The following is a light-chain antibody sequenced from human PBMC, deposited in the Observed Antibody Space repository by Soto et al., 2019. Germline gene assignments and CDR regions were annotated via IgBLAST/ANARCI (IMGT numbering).Light chain of an antibody. J-gene: IGKJ5*01. CDR2: LGS. Sequence: DIVMTQSPLSLPVTPGEPSSISCRSSQSLLHSYGYNYLDWYLEMPGQSPQLLIYLGSNRASRVPDRFSGSGSGTDFTLKISRVEAEDVGVYYCMQALQTPSFGQGTRLEIK. CDR1: QSLLHSYGYNY. CDR3: MQALQTPS. V-gene: IGKV2-28*01.